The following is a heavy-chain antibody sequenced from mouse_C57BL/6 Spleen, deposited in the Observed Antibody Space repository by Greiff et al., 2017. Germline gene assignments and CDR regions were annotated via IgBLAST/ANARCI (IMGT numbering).Heavy chain of an antibody. CDR2: IWSDGST. D-gene: IGHD2-3*01. V-gene: IGHV2-6-1*01. CDR3: ARHHYDGYYDYAMDY. J-gene: IGHJ4*01. Sequence: QVQLKESGPGLVAPSQSLSITCTVSGFSLTSYGVHWVRQPPGKGLEWLVVIWSDGSTTYNSALKSRLSISKDNSKSQVFLKMNSLQTDDTAMYYCARHHYDGYYDYAMDYWGQGTSVTVSS. CDR1: GFSLTSYG.